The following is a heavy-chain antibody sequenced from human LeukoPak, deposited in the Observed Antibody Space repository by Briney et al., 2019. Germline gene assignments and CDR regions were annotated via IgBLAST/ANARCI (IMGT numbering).Heavy chain of an antibody. CDR1: GFTFRSYP. V-gene: IGHV3-23*01. CDR2: ISGMGGGT. Sequence: PGGSLKPSCPASGFTFRSYPMSWFRKPPGKGLDWVSAISGMGGGTYYADSVKGRFTISRDNSKNTLYLQMNSLRAEDTAVYYCAKEMRVLRYFDWLLYGAFDIWGQGTMVTVSS. J-gene: IGHJ3*02. D-gene: IGHD3-9*01. CDR3: AKEMRVLRYFDWLLYGAFDI.